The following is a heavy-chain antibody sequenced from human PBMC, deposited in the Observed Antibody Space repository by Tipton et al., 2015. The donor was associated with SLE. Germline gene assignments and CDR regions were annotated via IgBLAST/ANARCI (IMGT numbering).Heavy chain of an antibody. CDR2: IYYSGST. Sequence: TLSLTCTVSGDSIRGGGYYWSWIRQQPGKGLEWIGYIYYSGSTYYNPSLKSRVTISVDTSKNQFSLNLSSVTAADTAVYYCARDSTDYYDSGRSPSRFVYWGQGTLLIVSS. V-gene: IGHV4-31*03. J-gene: IGHJ4*02. D-gene: IGHD3-10*01. CDR1: GDSIRGGGYY. CDR3: ARDSTDYYDSGRSPSRFVY.